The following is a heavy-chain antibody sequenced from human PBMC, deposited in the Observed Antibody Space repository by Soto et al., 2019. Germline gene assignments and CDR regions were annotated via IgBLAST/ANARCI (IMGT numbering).Heavy chain of an antibody. V-gene: IGHV2-5*05. CDR3: AHPASVVDRYFDY. J-gene: IGHJ4*02. CDR1: GFSIASSGVG. CDR2: IYWDDDD. Sequence: QIALRESGPALVKPTQTLTLTCTLSGFSIASSGVGVAWVRRSPGQGLEWLALIYWDDDDRYGPSLRNRLSLSKDTSKNQVVPTMTDMAPSDTATYYCAHPASVVDRYFDYLGQGILVTASS. D-gene: IGHD2-15*01.